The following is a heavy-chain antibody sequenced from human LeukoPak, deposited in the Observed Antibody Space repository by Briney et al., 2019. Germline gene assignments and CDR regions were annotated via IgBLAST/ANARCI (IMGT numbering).Heavy chain of an antibody. D-gene: IGHD3-3*01. V-gene: IGHV4-39*01. CDR2: LYYNGRT. CDR3: TRTPPATHYDFWSGSYTGWFDP. J-gene: IGHJ5*02. Sequence: SETLSLTCTVSGGAISSSSYYWGWIRQSPGEGLEWIGSLYYNGRTYYNPSLKSRVTMSVDTSKNQFSLKPTSVTAADTATYYCTRTPPATHYDFWSGSYTGWFDPWGQGTLVTVSS. CDR1: GGAISSSSYY.